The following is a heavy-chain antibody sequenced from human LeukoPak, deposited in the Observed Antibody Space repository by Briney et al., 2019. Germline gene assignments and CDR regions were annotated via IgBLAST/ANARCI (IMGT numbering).Heavy chain of an antibody. CDR2: IYHSGST. V-gene: IGHV4-30-2*01. D-gene: IGHD3-22*01. Sequence: SETLSLTCAVSGGSISSGGYSWSWIRQPPGKGLEWIGYIYHSGSTYYNPSLKSRVTISVDRSKNQFSLKLSSVTAADTAVYYCARGGGYDSSGYYYWGQGTLVTVSS. J-gene: IGHJ4*02. CDR1: GGSISSGGYS. CDR3: ARGGGYDSSGYYY.